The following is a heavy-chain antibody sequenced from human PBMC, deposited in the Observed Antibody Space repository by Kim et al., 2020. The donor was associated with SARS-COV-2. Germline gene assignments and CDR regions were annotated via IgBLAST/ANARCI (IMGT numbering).Heavy chain of an antibody. V-gene: IGHV4-39*07. Sequence: ETLSLTCTVSGGSISSSSYYWGWIRQPPGKGLEWIGSIYYSGSTYYNPSLKSRVTISVDTSKNQFSLKLSSVTAADTAVYYCARGCGTYGVIAVSIDYW. D-gene: IGHD6-19*01. CDR3: ARGCGTYGVIAVSIDY. CDR2: IYYSGST. J-gene: IGHJ4*01. CDR1: GGSISSSSYY.